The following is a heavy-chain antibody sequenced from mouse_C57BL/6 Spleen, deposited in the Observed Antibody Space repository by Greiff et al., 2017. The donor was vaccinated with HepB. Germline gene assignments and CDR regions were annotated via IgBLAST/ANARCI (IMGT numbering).Heavy chain of an antibody. CDR1: GFNINDDY. Sequence: VQLQQSGAELVRPGASVKLSCTASGFNINDDYMHWVKQRPEQGLEWIGWIDPENGDTEYASKFQGKATITADTSSNTAYLQLSSLTSADTAVYSCTTPDNDDDVGAMDYWGQGTPVTVSS. CDR2: IDPENGDT. J-gene: IGHJ4*01. D-gene: IGHD2-4*01. CDR3: TTPDNDDDVGAMDY. V-gene: IGHV14-4*01.